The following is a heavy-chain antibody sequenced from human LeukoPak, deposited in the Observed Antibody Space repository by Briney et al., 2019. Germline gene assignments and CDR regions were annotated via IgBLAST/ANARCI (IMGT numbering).Heavy chain of an antibody. CDR1: GYTFSSSG. J-gene: IGHJ4*02. CDR3: ARSGSGYNPIDF. D-gene: IGHD5-12*01. V-gene: IGHV1-18*01. CDR2: ISPYNDDT. Sequence: VASVKVSCKASGYTFSSSGISWVRQAAGQGLEWMGWISPYNDDTRYEQTLQGRVTMTTHTSTSTVYMELRSLRSDDTAVYYCARSGSGYNPIDFWGQGTRVTVSS.